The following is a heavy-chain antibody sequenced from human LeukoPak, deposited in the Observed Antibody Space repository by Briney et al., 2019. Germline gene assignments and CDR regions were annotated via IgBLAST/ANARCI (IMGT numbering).Heavy chain of an antibody. CDR2: IYYSGST. Sequence: TPSETLSLTCTVSGGSVSSGSYYWGWIRQPPGKGLEWIGSIYYSGSTYYNPSLKSRVTISVDTSKNQFSLKLSSVTAADTAVYYCARLRPASEYSGSYSIFDYWGQGTLVTVSS. CDR3: ARLRPASEYSGSYSIFDY. V-gene: IGHV4-39*01. CDR1: GGSVSSGSYY. D-gene: IGHD1-26*01. J-gene: IGHJ4*02.